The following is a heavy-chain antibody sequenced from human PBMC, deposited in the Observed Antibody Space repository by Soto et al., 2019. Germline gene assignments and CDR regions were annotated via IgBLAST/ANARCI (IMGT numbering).Heavy chain of an antibody. Sequence: QVQLVESGGGVVQPGRSLRLSCAASGFTFSSYGMHWVRQAPGKGLEWVAVISYDGSNKYYADSVKGRFTISRDNSKNTLYLQMNSLRADDTAVYYCAKGRFLDDYGDYCVDYWGQGTLVTVSS. CDR2: ISYDGSNK. D-gene: IGHD4-17*01. V-gene: IGHV3-30*18. CDR1: GFTFSSYG. J-gene: IGHJ4*02. CDR3: AKGRFLDDYGDYCVDY.